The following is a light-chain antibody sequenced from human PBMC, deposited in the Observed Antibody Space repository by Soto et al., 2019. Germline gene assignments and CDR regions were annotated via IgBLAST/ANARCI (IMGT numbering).Light chain of an antibody. Sequence: DIQMTQSPSSVSASVGDRVTITCRASQGINSCLAWYQQKPGKAPKLLISAASSLQSGIPSRFSGSGSGTDFTLTISSLQPEDFETYYCQLAYIVPFTFGGGTKVEIK. CDR2: AAS. J-gene: IGKJ4*01. CDR1: QGINSC. CDR3: QLAYIVPFT. V-gene: IGKV1D-12*01.